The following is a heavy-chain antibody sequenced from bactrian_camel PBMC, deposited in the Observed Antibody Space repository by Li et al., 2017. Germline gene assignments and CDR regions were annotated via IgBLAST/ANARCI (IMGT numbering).Heavy chain of an antibody. Sequence: GGLVQPGESLRLSCAASAPTFRRDAMMWVRQAPGKGLEWVSGINSRTDGTTVYAESVKGRFTISRDDSKNTVLLQMNSLTPDDTAMYYCAADSQRRPSGGWYMRCEPNNWGQGTQVTVS. J-gene: IGHJ4*01. D-gene: IGHD6*01. V-gene: IGHV3S40*01. CDR2: INSRTDGTT. CDR1: APTFRRDA. CDR3: AADSQRRPSGGWYMRCEPNN.